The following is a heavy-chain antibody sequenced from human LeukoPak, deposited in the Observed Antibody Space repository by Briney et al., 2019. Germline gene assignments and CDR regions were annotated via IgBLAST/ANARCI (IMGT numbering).Heavy chain of an antibody. D-gene: IGHD5-18*01. CDR1: GFTFSGYG. Sequence: GGSLRLSCAASGFTFSGYGMNWVRQAPGKGLEWVSGISGSGGSAYYADSVKGRFTISRDNSKNTLYLQMNSLRVEDTAVYYCAKGDKPVIAMVKFDYWGQGTLVTVSS. CDR2: ISGSGGSA. V-gene: IGHV3-23*01. J-gene: IGHJ4*02. CDR3: AKGDKPVIAMVKFDY.